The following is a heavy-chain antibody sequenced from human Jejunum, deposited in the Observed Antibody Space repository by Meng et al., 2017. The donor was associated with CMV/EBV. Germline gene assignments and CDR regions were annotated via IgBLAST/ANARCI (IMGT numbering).Heavy chain of an antibody. V-gene: IGHV6-1*01. D-gene: IGHD1-1*01. CDR1: VDTSFIDRAT. J-gene: IGHJ5*02. CDR2: TYYRSSWTN. CDR3: VIGSTTGLLDP. Sequence: ISVDTSFIDRATWNWIRQSPSRGLEWLGMTYYRSSWTNAYALYLQSRITITPDTSNNHFSLHLNSVTPYDTSVYYCVIGSTTGLLDPWGQGTLVTVSS.